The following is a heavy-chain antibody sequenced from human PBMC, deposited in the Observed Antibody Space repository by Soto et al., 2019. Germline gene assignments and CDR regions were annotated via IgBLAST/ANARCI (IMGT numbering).Heavy chain of an antibody. J-gene: IGHJ4*02. CDR3: ARDSRNWYGGFDY. D-gene: IGHD6-13*01. CDR2: IYWDDDK. CDR1: GISLSTSGVG. Sequence: QITLTESGPTLVKPTQTLTLTCTFSGISLSTSGVGVCWIRQPPGKALEGLALIYWDDDKRYSPSLKSRSTITKDTSKNHVVLTMTKMDSVNTATYYCARDSRNWYGGFDYWGQGTLVTVSS. V-gene: IGHV2-5*02.